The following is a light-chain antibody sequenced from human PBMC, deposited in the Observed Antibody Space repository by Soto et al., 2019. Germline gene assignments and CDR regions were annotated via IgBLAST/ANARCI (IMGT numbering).Light chain of an antibody. CDR1: QSVSSSY. Sequence: EIVLTQSPGTLSLSPGERATLSCRASQSVSSSYLAWYQQKPGQAPRLLLYGASSRATGLPDRFSGSGSGTDFTLTISRMEPEDFSVYYCQQYVSSRAFGTGTKVDIK. V-gene: IGKV3-20*01. CDR3: QQYVSSRA. J-gene: IGKJ3*01. CDR2: GAS.